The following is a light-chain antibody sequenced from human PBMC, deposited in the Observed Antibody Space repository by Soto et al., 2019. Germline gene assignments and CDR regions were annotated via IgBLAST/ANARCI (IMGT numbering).Light chain of an antibody. CDR2: GAS. V-gene: IGKV3D-15*01. CDR1: QSVSSN. J-gene: IGKJ3*01. CDR3: QQYNNWPPRFT. Sequence: EIVMTQSPATLSVSPGERATLSCRASQSVSSNLAWYQQKPGHAPRLLIYGASISATGIPARFSVSGSVPEFTLTISSLQSEDFAVYYCQQYNNWPPRFTFGPGTKVDIK.